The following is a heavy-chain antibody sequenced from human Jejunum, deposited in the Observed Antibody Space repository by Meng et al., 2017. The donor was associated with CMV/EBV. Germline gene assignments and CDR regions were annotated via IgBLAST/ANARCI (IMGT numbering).Heavy chain of an antibody. Sequence: AASGFTFTNYRITCVRQAPGKGLEWISSISISSFMDYANSVKGRFTISRDNAKNSLYLQMNSLRAEDTAVYYCARVFKGGNYFDYWGQGTQVTVSS. D-gene: IGHD1-26*01. CDR2: ISISSFM. CDR1: GFTFTNYR. CDR3: ARVFKGGNYFDY. J-gene: IGHJ4*02. V-gene: IGHV3-21*01.